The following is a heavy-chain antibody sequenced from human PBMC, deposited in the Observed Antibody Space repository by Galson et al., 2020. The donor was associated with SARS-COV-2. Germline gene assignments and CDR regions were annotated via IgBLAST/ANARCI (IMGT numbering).Heavy chain of an antibody. D-gene: IGHD3-3*01. CDR1: GFTFSSYA. J-gene: IGHJ6*02. Sequence: TGGSLRLSCAASGFTFSSYAMSWVRQAPGQGLEWVSAISGSGGSTYYADSVKGRFTISRDNSKNTLYLQMNSLRAEDTAVYYCASSITIFGVVYFYGLDVWGRVTTVTVFS. CDR3: ASSITIFGVVYFYGLDV. CDR2: ISGSGGST. V-gene: IGHV3-23*01.